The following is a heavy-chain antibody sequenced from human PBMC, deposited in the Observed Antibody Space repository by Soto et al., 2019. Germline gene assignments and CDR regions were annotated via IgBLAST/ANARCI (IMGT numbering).Heavy chain of an antibody. CDR2: IIPIFGTA. J-gene: IGHJ4*02. V-gene: IGHV1-69*13. Sequence: GASVKVSCKASGGTFSSYAISWVRQAPGQGLEWMGGIIPIFGTANYAQKFQGRVTITADESTSTAYMELSSLRSEDTAVYYCARDLYYDSREPPYFDYWGQGTLVTVSS. CDR1: GGTFSSYA. D-gene: IGHD3-22*01. CDR3: ARDLYYDSREPPYFDY.